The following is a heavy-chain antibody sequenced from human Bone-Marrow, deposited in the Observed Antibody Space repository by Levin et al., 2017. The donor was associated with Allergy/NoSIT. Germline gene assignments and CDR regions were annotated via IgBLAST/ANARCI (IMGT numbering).Heavy chain of an antibody. J-gene: IGHJ5*02. V-gene: IGHV1-2*02. CDR3: ARVRLAGTVLGNWFDP. Sequence: ASVKVSCKASGYTFTGYYMHWVRQAPGQGLEWMGWINPNSGGTNYAQKFQGRVTMTRDTSISTAYMELSRLRSDDTAVYYCARVRLAGTVLGNWFDPWGQGTLVTVSS. CDR2: INPNSGGT. CDR1: GYTFTGYY. D-gene: IGHD6-19*01.